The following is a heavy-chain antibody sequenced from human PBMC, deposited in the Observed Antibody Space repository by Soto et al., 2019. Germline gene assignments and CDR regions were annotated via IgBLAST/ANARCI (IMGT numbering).Heavy chain of an antibody. CDR2: INSDGSST. J-gene: IGHJ3*02. CDR3: ARDLLETLYYYDSSGYYPDAFDI. D-gene: IGHD3-22*01. Sequence: GGSLRLSCAASGFTFSSYWMHWVRQAPGKGLVWVSRINSDGSSTSYADSVKGRFTISRDNAKNTLYLQMNSLRAEDTAVYYCARDLLETLYYYDSSGYYPDAFDIWGQRTMVTVSS. V-gene: IGHV3-74*01. CDR1: GFTFSSYW.